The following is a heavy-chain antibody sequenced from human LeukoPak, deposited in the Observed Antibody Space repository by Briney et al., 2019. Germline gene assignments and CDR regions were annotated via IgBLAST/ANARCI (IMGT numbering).Heavy chain of an antibody. V-gene: IGHV6-1*01. CDR3: ARTMAVKGGFDY. CDR1: GDSVSSNSAA. D-gene: IGHD2-8*01. J-gene: IGHJ4*02. CDR2: TYYRSGWFY. Sequence: SQTLSLTCAISGDSVSSNSAAWDWIRQSPSRGLEWLGRTYYRSGWFYDYAVSVNSRITINPDTSRNQFSLQLNSLTPEDTAVYFCARTMAVKGGFDYWGQGTLVTVSS.